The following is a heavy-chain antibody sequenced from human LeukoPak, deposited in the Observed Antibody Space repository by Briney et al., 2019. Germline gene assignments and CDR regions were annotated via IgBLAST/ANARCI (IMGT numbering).Heavy chain of an antibody. D-gene: IGHD4-11*01. CDR1: GFTFSSYA. CDR2: ISGSGGST. V-gene: IGHV3-23*01. Sequence: PGGSLRLSCAASGFTFSSYAMNWVRQAPGKGLEWVSAISGSGGSTYYADSVKGRFTISRDNSKNTLYLQMNSLRAEDTAVYYCAKDKYSNSSYWYFDLWGRGTLVTVAS. J-gene: IGHJ2*01. CDR3: AKDKYSNSSYWYFDL.